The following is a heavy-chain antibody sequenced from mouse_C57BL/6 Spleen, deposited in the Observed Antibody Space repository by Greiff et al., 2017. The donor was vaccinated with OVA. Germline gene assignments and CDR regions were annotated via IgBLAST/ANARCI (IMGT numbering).Heavy chain of an antibody. CDR3: ARGYLKGYFDY. Sequence: VQLQQPGAELVMPGASVKLSCKASGYTFTSYWMHWVKQRPGQGLEWIGEIDPSDSYTNYNQKFKGKSTLTVDKSSSTAYMQLSSLTSEDSAVYYCARGYLKGYFDYWGQGTTLTVSS. J-gene: IGHJ2*01. D-gene: IGHD1-1*01. V-gene: IGHV1-69*01. CDR1: GYTFTSYW. CDR2: IDPSDSYT.